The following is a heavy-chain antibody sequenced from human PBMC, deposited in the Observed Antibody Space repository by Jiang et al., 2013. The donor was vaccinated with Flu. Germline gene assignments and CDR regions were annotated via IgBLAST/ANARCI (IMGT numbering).Heavy chain of an antibody. Sequence: TLSLTCTVSGGSISSSSYYWGWIRQPPGKGLEWIGSIYYSGSTYYNPSLKSRVTISVDTSKNQFSLKLSSVTAADTAVYYCAKSGAAGTIFGVVTPEYYGMDVWGQGTTVTVSS. CDR3: AKSGAAGTIFGVVTPEYYGMDV. CDR1: GGSISSSSYY. J-gene: IGHJ6*02. V-gene: IGHV4-39*01. CDR2: IYYSGST. D-gene: IGHD3-3*01.